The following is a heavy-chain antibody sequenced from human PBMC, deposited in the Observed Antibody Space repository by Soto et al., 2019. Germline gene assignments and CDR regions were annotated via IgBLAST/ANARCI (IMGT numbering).Heavy chain of an antibody. D-gene: IGHD3-3*01. CDR2: ISYDGSNK. CDR1: GFTFSSYA. J-gene: IGHJ4*02. CDR3: ARAYYDFWSGYLYYFDY. V-gene: IGHV3-30-3*01. Sequence: QVQLVESGGGVVQPGRSLRLSCAASGFTFSSYAMHWVRQAPGKGLEWVAVISYDGSNKYYADSVKGRFIISRDNSKNTLYLQMNSLRAEDTAVYYCARAYYDFWSGYLYYFDYWGQGTLVTVSS.